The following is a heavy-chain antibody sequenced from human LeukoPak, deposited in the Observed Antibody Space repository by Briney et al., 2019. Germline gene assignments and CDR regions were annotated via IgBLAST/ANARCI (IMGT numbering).Heavy chain of an antibody. CDR1: GDSFNSRNYY. D-gene: IGHD6-25*01. V-gene: IGHV4-39*07. CDR3: ARSLQDIWSGYEAPRRPFDQ. J-gene: IGHJ4*02. Sequence: TSETLSLTCTVSGDSFNSRNYYWGWIRQPPGKGLEWIGRLYFTGSTYYNPSLKSRVTISLETAKNQFSLKLISVTGADTAVYYSARSLQDIWSGYEAPRRPFDQWGRGTLVTVTS. CDR2: LYFTGST.